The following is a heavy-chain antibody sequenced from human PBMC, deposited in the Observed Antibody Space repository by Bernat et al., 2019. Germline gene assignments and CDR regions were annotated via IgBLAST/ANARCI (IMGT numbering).Heavy chain of an antibody. J-gene: IGHJ4*02. V-gene: IGHV3-23*01. CDR1: GFTFSSYA. CDR2: ISGSGGST. Sequence: EVQLLESGGGLVQPGGSLRLSCAASGFTFSSYAMSWVRQAPGKGLEWVSAISGSGGSTYNADSVQGRFTISRDNSKNTLYLQMNSLRAEDTAVYYGAKDSPPWFGELKFDYWGQGTLVTVSS. D-gene: IGHD3-10*01. CDR3: AKDSPPWFGELKFDY.